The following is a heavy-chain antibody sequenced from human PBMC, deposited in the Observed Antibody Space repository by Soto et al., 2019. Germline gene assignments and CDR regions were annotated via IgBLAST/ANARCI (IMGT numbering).Heavy chain of an antibody. CDR1: GFTFSSYA. D-gene: IGHD2-15*01. CDR2: ISGSGGST. Sequence: EVQLLESGGGLVQPGGSLRLSCAASGFTFSSYAMSWVRQAPGKGLEWVSAISGSGGSTYYADSVKGRFTISRDHSKNTLYLQMNSLRAEDTAVYYCALSRAEVVVAATDYYYYYGMDVWGQGTTVTVSS. V-gene: IGHV3-23*01. J-gene: IGHJ6*02. CDR3: ALSRAEVVVAATDYYYYYGMDV.